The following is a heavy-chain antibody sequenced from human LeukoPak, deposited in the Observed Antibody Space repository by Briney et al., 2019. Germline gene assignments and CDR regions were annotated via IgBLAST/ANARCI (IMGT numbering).Heavy chain of an antibody. Sequence: GGSLRLSCAASGFTFSSYGMSWVRQAPGKGLEWVSAISGSGGSTYYADSVKGRFTMSRDNSKNTLYLQMNSLRAEDTAVYYCAKVLVGTTCFEYWGQGTLVTVSS. CDR2: ISGSGGST. CDR1: GFTFSSYG. J-gene: IGHJ4*02. V-gene: IGHV3-23*01. CDR3: AKVLVGTTCFEY. D-gene: IGHD1-7*01.